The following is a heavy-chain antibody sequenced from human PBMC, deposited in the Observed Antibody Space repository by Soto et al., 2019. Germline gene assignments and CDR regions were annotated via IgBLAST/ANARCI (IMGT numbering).Heavy chain of an antibody. D-gene: IGHD1-26*01. CDR2: IKSKTDGGTT. CDR1: GFTFSNAW. CDR3: TTDPGIVGATPYYYYYYGMDV. J-gene: IGHJ6*02. Sequence: PGGSLRLSCAASGFTFSNAWMSWVRQAPGKGLEWVGRIKSKTDGGTTDYAAPVKGRFTISRDDSKNTLYLQMNSLKTEDTAVYYCTTDPGIVGATPYYYYYYGMDVWGQGTTVTVSS. V-gene: IGHV3-15*01.